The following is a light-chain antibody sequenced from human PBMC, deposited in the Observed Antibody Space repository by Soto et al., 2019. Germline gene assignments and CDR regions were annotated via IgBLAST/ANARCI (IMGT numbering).Light chain of an antibody. CDR3: AAWDDSLKGGV. Sequence: QSVLTQPPSASGTPGQRVTISCSGSSSNIGSNTVNWYQQLPGTAPKLLIYRNNQRPSGVPDRFSGSKSGTSASLAISGLQSEDEADYYCAAWDDSLKGGVFGGGTKLTVL. CDR2: RNN. V-gene: IGLV1-44*01. CDR1: SSNIGSNT. J-gene: IGLJ3*02.